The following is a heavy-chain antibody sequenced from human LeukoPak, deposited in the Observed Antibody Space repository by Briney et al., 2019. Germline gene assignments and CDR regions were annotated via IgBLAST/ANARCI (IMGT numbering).Heavy chain of an antibody. J-gene: IGHJ4*02. D-gene: IGHD3-22*01. V-gene: IGHV1-24*01. Sequence: GASVKVSCKVSGYTLTELSMHWVRQAPGKGLEWMGGFDPEDGETIYAQKFQGRVTMTRDTSTSTVYMELSSLRSEDTAVYYCARDSTGDIYYDSSGYYGNFYYWGQGTLVTVSS. CDR1: GYTLTELS. CDR2: FDPEDGET. CDR3: ARDSTGDIYYDSSGYYGNFYY.